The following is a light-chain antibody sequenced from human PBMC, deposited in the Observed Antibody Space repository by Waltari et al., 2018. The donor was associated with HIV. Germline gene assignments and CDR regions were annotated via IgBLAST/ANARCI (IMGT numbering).Light chain of an antibody. CDR2: GAS. V-gene: IGKV3-15*01. J-gene: IGKJ5*01. Sequence: EIVMTQSPATLSVSPGERATLSCRASQSVSSNLAWYRQKPGQAPRLLIFGASTRATGIPARFSGSGSGTEFALTISGLQSEDFAVYYCQQYINWPITFGQGTRLEIK. CDR1: QSVSSN. CDR3: QQYINWPIT.